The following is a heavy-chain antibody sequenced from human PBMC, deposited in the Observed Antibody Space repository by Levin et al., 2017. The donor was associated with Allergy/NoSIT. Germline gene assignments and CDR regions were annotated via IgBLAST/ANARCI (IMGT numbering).Heavy chain of an antibody. CDR1: GDSISGGTLY. CDR3: ARDECAWLGECYGMDV. CDR2: IHHSGSA. J-gene: IGHJ6*02. Sequence: ASETLSLTCTVSGDSISGGTLYWSWIRQRPGKGLEWIGFIHHSGSAYYNPSLKSRLTMSLDTSKSQFSLRVTSVTVADTSVSYCARDECAWLGECYGMDVWGQGTTVIVSS. D-gene: IGHD3-10*01. V-gene: IGHV4-31*03.